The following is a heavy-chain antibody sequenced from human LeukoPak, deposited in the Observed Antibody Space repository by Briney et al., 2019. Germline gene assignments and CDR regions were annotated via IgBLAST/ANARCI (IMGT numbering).Heavy chain of an antibody. D-gene: IGHD3-22*01. J-gene: IGHJ3*02. CDR1: GFTVSSTH. V-gene: IGHV3-53*01. CDR3: ASGGRGSAAVVAPRSFDI. Sequence: PGGSLRLSCEASGFTVSSTHMVWVRQAPGKGLEWVSVTYTGGNSYYAGSVQGRFIISRDISKNTLYLQMNNLRAEDSALYYCASGGRGSAAVVAPRSFDIWGQGTMVTVSS. CDR2: TYTGGNS.